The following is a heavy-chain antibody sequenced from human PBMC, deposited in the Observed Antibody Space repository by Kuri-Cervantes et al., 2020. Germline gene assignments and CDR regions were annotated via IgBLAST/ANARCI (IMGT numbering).Heavy chain of an antibody. CDR2: ISGSDYSR. Sequence: GGSLRLSCAASGFTFSSYALTWVRQAPGKGLEWVSSISGSDYSRYADSVKGRFTISRDNSKNTLYLQMNSLRAEDTAVYYCARGSPQLERGYYYYGMDVWGQGTTVTVSS. CDR3: ARGSPQLERGYYYYGMDV. D-gene: IGHD1-1*01. V-gene: IGHV3-23*01. CDR1: GFTFSSYA. J-gene: IGHJ6*02.